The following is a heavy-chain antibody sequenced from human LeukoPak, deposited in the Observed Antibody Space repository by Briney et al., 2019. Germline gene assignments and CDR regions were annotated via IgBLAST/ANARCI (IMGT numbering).Heavy chain of an antibody. CDR3: ARVVPAAIAVNYYYYYMDV. V-gene: IGHV1-2*02. CDR1: GYTFTGYY. D-gene: IGHD2-2*02. CDR2: INPNSGGT. J-gene: IGHJ6*03. Sequence: GASVKVSCKASGYTFTGYYMHWVRQAPGQGLEWMGWINPNSGGTNYAQKFQGRVTMTRDTSISTAYMELSRLRSDDTAVYYCARVVPAAIAVNYYYYYMDVWGKGTTVTVS.